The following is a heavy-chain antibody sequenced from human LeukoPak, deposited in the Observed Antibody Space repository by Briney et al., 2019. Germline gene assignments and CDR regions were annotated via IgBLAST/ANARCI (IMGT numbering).Heavy chain of an antibody. CDR2: IYSDGST. CDR1: GFTVSSNY. Sequence: GGSLRLFCAASGFTVSSNYMSWVRQAPGKGPEWVSVIYSDGSTYYADSVKGRFTISRDTSKNTLYLQMNSLRTEDTAVYYCARDLAAGGTYPHYWGQGTLVSVSS. V-gene: IGHV3-53*01. D-gene: IGHD6-13*01. J-gene: IGHJ4*02. CDR3: ARDLAAGGTYPHY.